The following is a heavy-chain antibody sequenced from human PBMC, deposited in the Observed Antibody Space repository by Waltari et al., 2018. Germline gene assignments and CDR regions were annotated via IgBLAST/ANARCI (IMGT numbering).Heavy chain of an antibody. J-gene: IGHJ4*02. D-gene: IGHD5-12*01. CDR3: ARRRDGYKDY. Sequence: EVQLVESGGGLVKPGGSLRLSCSACGFPFTSYSITWVRQAPGKGVEWVSSISSSSSYIYYADSVKGRFTISRDNAKNSLYLQMNSLRAEDTAVYYCARRRDGYKDYWGQGTLVTVSS. CDR1: GFPFTSYS. CDR2: ISSSSSYI. V-gene: IGHV3-21*01.